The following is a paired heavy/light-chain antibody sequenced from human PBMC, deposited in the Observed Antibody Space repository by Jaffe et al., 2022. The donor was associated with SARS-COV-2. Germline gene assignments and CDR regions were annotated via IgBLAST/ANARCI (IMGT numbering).Heavy chain of an antibody. D-gene: IGHD2-21*02. CDR1: RFTFNNYA. J-gene: IGHJ4*02. Sequence: EVQLLESGGGLVQPGGSLRLSCAASRFTFNNYAMSWVRQAPGKGLEWVSAISGSGGRTYYTDSVKGRFTISRDKSKNTLYLQMSSLRAEDTAIYYCASSSCGGDCYSGLDYWGQGTLVTVSS. CDR2: ISGSGGRT. V-gene: IGHV3-23*01. CDR3: ASSSCGGDCYSGLDY.
Light chain of an antibody. Sequence: DVVMTQSPLSLPVTLGQPASISCRSSQSLVFSDGNTYLNWFQQRPGQSPRRLIYKVSNRDSGVPDRFSGSGSGTDFTLKISRVEAEDVGVYYCMQATHWPLTFGGGTKVEIK. CDR1: QSLVFSDGNTY. V-gene: IGKV2-30*01. J-gene: IGKJ4*01. CDR2: KVS. CDR3: MQATHWPLT.